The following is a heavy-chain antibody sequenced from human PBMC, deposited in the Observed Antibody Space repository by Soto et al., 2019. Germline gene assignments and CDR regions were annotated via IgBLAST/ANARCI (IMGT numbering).Heavy chain of an antibody. J-gene: IGHJ6*02. CDR1: GLIFSDYH. CDR2: IRRKANSYTT. Sequence: EVLLVESGGGLVQPGGSLRLSCAASGLIFSDYHMDWVRQAPGKGLEWVGRIRRKANSYTTEYAASVEGRFTISRDDSKNSLYLQMNSLKSENTAVYYCAMLGGWSGGSSGMDVWGQGTTVTVSS. D-gene: IGHD6-19*01. CDR3: AMLGGWSGGSSGMDV. V-gene: IGHV3-72*01.